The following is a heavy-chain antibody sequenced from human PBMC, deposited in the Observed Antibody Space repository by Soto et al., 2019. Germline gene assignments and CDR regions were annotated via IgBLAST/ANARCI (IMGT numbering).Heavy chain of an antibody. J-gene: IGHJ4*02. CDR2: ISYDGSNK. Sequence: QVQLVESVGGVVQPGRSLRLSCAASGFTFSSYGMHWISQAPGKGLEWVAVISYDGSNKYYADSVKGRFTISRDNSKNTLYLQMNSLRAADTAVYYCAKPYRGYSYVQFDYWGQGTLVTVSS. D-gene: IGHD5-18*01. CDR1: GFTFSSYG. V-gene: IGHV3-30*18. CDR3: AKPYRGYSYVQFDY.